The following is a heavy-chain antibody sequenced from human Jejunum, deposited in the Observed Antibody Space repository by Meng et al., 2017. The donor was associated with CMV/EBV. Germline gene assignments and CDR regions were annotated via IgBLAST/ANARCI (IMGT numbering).Heavy chain of an antibody. CDR1: YSIRSGYD. D-gene: IGHD1-1*01. CDR2: VFHTGGT. CDR3: ARVSWNDGSDYHGMDV. J-gene: IGHJ6*02. V-gene: IGHV4-38-2*02. Sequence: YSIRSGYDWGWIRQAPGKGLEWIGTVFHTGGTYYNPSLKSRVTISVDTSKNQFSLKLRFVTAADTAVYYCARVSWNDGSDYHGMDVWGQGTTVTVSS.